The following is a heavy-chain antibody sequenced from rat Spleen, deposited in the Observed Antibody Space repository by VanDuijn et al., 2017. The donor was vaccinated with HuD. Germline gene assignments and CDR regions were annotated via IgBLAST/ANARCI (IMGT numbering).Heavy chain of an antibody. CDR3: TTDRMTE. J-gene: IGHJ2*01. V-gene: IGHV5-7*01. Sequence: EVQLVESGGGLVQPGRSLKLSCAASGFTFSDYNMAWVRQAPKKGLEWVATISYDGSSTYYRDSVKGRFTISRDNAKSTLYLQMDSLRSEDTATYYCTTDRMTEWGQGVMVTVSS. CDR2: ISYDGSST. D-gene: IGHD1-7*01. CDR1: GFTFSDYN.